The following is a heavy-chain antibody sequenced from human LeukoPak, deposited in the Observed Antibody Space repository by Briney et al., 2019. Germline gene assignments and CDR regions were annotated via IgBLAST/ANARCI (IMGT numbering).Heavy chain of an antibody. J-gene: IGHJ4*02. Sequence: GGSLRLSCAASGFTFDDYGMSWVRQAPGKGLEWVSCISSSSTYIYYADSVKGRFTISRDNSKNTLYLQMNSLRAEDTAVYYCARGSIAAFGRTDYWGQGTLVTVSS. D-gene: IGHD6-13*01. CDR2: ISSSSTYI. CDR1: GFTFDDYG. CDR3: ARGSIAAFGRTDY. V-gene: IGHV3-21*01.